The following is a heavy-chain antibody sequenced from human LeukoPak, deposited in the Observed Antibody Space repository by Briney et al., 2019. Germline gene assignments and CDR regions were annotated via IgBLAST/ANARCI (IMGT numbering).Heavy chain of an antibody. J-gene: IGHJ6*02. CDR3: TTDGLWFGALDV. Sequence: GGSLRLSCAVSGFTFSNAWMSWVRQAPGKGLEWVGRIKSKTDGGTTDYAAPVKGRFTISRDDSKNTLYLQMNSLKTEDTAVYYCTTDGLWFGALDVWGQGTTVTVSS. CDR2: IKSKTDGGTT. V-gene: IGHV3-15*01. D-gene: IGHD3-10*01. CDR1: GFTFSNAW.